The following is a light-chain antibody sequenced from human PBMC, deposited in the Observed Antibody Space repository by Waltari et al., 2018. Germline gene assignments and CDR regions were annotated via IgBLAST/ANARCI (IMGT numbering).Light chain of an antibody. CDR2: AAS. CDR3: QQYGSSPYT. V-gene: IGKV3-20*01. CDR1: QSVSTSY. Sequence: EIVLTQSPCTLSLSPGERATLPCRASQSVSTSYLAWYQQKPGQAPRLLMYAASRRATGIPDRYSGSGSGTDFTLTISRLEPEDFAVYYCQQYGSSPYTFGQGTKLEIK. J-gene: IGKJ2*01.